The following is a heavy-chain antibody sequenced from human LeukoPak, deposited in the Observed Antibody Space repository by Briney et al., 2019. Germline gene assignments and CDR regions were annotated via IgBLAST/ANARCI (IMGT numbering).Heavy chain of an antibody. Sequence: GGSLRLSCAASGFTFISYGMHWVRQAPGKGLEWVAFIRYDGSNKYYADSVKGRFTISRDNSKNTLYLQMNSLRAEDTAVYYCARNYDILTGYRYFDYWGQGTLVTVSS. V-gene: IGHV3-30*02. CDR2: IRYDGSNK. D-gene: IGHD3-9*01. J-gene: IGHJ4*02. CDR1: GFTFISYG. CDR3: ARNYDILTGYRYFDY.